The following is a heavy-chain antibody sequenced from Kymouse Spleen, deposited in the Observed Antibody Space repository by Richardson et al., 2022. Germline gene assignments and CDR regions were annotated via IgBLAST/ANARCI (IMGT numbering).Heavy chain of an antibody. J-gene: IGHJ6*02. V-gene: IGHV4-31*03. Sequence: QVQLQESGPGLVKPSQTLSLTCTVSGGSISSGGYYWSWIRQHPGKGLEWIGYIYYSGSTYYNPSLKSRVTISVDTSKNQFSLKLSSVTAADTAVYYCARDRTGTTRYYYYGMDVWGQGTTVTVSS. CDR1: GGSISSGGYY. D-gene: IGHD1-7*01. CDR3: ARDRTGTTRYYYYGMDV. CDR2: IYYSGST.